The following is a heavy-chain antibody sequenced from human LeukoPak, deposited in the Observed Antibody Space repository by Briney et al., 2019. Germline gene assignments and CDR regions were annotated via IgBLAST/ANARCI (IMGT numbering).Heavy chain of an antibody. CDR2: IYYSGST. CDR1: GGSISSSSYY. V-gene: IGHV4-39*01. D-gene: IGHD2-15*01. CDR3: ARHALGYCSGGRCPIPYYYYMDV. J-gene: IGHJ6*03. Sequence: SETLSLTCTVSGGSISSSSYYWGWIRQPPGKGLEWIGNIYYSGSTYYNPPLKSRVTISVDTSKNQFSLKLTSVTAADTAVYYCARHALGYCSGGRCPIPYYYYMDVWGKGTTVTVSS.